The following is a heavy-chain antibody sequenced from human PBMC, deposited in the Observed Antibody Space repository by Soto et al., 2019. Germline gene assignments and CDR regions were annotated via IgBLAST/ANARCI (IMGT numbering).Heavy chain of an antibody. J-gene: IGHJ3*02. V-gene: IGHV4-59*08. D-gene: IGHD2-15*01. CDR2: IYYSGST. CDR3: ARHGGYCSGGSCQTEAFDI. Sequence: SETLSLTCTVSGGSISSYYWSWIRQPPGKGLEWIGYIYYSGSTNYNPSLKSRVTISVDTSKNQFSLKLSSVTAADTAVYYCARHGGYCSGGSCQTEAFDIWGQGTMVT. CDR1: GGSISSYY.